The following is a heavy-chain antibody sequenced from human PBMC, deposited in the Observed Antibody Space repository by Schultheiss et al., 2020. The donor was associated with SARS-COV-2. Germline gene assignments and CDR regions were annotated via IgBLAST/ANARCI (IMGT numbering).Heavy chain of an antibody. CDR3: ARGLSSGWSTQPWYFDL. D-gene: IGHD6-19*01. CDR1: GFTFSNSD. V-gene: IGHV3-35*01. J-gene: IGHJ2*01. Sequence: GESLKISCAASGFTFSNSDMNWVHQAPGKGLEWVSGVSWNGSRTHYADSVKGRFIISRDNSRNTLYLQMNSLRAEDTAVYYCARGLSSGWSTQPWYFDLWGRGTLVTVSS. CDR2: VSWNGSRT.